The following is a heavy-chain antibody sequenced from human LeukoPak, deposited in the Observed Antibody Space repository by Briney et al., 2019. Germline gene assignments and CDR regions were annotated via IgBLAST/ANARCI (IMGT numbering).Heavy chain of an antibody. Sequence: SETLSLTCAVSGYSISSGYYWGWIRQPPGKGLEWIGRIYHSGSTYYNPSLKRRVTITVDTSKNQFSLKLSSVTAADTAVYYCARHKTRYCSGGSCYPDAFDIWGQGTMVTVSS. CDR3: ARHKTRYCSGGSCYPDAFDI. D-gene: IGHD2-15*01. J-gene: IGHJ3*02. CDR1: GYSISSGYY. V-gene: IGHV4-38-2*01. CDR2: IYHSGST.